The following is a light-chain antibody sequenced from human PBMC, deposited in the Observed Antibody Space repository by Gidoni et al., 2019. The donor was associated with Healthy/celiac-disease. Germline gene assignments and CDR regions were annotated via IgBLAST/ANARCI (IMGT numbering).Light chain of an antibody. V-gene: IGKV1-5*03. CDR3: QQYNSPACS. CDR2: KAS. J-gene: IGKJ2*04. CDR1: QSISSW. Sequence: DIQITQSPSTLSASVGDRVTITFRASQSISSWLAWYQQKPGKAPKLLIYKASSLESGVPSRFSGSGSGTEFTLTISSLQPDDFATYYCQQYNSPACSFGQGTKLEIK.